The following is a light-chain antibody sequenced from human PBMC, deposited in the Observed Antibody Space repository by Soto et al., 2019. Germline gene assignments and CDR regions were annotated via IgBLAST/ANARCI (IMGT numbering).Light chain of an antibody. V-gene: IGKV1-33*01. CDR3: QQYDDLPYI. CDR1: LSISKY. J-gene: IGKJ4*01. CDR2: EAT. Sequence: DIQMTQSPSSLSASLGDRVTITCRASLSISKYLNWYQQKPGEAPKLLIYEATNLETGVPSRFRGSGSGTDFTLTISSLQAEDISTYYCQQYDDLPYIFGGGTKVEIK.